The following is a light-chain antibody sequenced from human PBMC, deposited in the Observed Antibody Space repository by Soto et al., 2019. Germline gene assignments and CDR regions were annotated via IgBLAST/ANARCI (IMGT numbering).Light chain of an antibody. Sequence: DIQMTQSPSTLAASVGDRVTIACRASQNIDHWLAWYKLKPGKAPKFLIYDASILESGVPSRFSGSGSGTEFTLTISSLQPDDFATYYCQRYNSNSRTFGQGTKV. V-gene: IGKV1-5*01. CDR2: DAS. CDR1: QNIDHW. J-gene: IGKJ1*01. CDR3: QRYNSNSRT.